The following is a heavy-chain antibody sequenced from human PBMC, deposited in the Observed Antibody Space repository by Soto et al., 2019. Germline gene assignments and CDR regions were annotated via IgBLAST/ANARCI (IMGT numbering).Heavy chain of an antibody. CDR3: ARAGSEWELQY. Sequence: QVQLVESGGGVVQPGRSLRLSCAASGLTFSSYGMHWVRQAPGKGLEWVAVIWYDGSNKYYADSVKGRFTISRDNSKNTLYLQMNSLRAEDTAVYYCARAGSEWELQYWGQGTLVTVSS. J-gene: IGHJ4*02. D-gene: IGHD1-26*01. V-gene: IGHV3-33*01. CDR1: GLTFSSYG. CDR2: IWYDGSNK.